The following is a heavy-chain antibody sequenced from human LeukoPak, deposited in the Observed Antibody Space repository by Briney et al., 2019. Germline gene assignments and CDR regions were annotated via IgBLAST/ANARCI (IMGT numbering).Heavy chain of an antibody. V-gene: IGHV3-48*02. D-gene: IGHD3-10*01. CDR1: GLTFSSAW. CDR2: INSDTNIT. Sequence: GGSLRLSCAASGLTFSSAWMTWVRQAPGKGLEWVSHINSDTNITPYTASVSGRFTISRDNANNSLYLHVNSLRDEDTAVYYCVRGVPPTSLLWFGEEGWFDPWGQGTLVTVSS. J-gene: IGHJ5*02. CDR3: VRGVPPTSLLWFGEEGWFDP.